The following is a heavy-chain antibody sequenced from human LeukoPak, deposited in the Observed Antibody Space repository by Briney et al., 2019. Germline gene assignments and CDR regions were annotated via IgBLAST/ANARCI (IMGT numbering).Heavy chain of an antibody. CDR1: GGSISSNYW. CDR3: ARVSQKSSSSFDY. CDR2: IYHSGST. D-gene: IGHD6-6*01. J-gene: IGHJ4*02. V-gene: IGHV4-4*02. Sequence: SGTLSLTCAVSGGSISSNYWWSWVRQPPGKGLEWIGEIYHSGSTNYNPSLKSRVTLSVDRSKNQFSLKLSSVTAADTAVYYCARVSQKSSSSFDYWGQGTLVTVSS.